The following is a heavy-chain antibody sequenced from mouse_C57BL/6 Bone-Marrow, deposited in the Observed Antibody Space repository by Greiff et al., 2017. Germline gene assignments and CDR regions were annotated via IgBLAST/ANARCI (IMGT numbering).Heavy chain of an antibody. Sequence: QVQLQQSGAELVKPGASVKLSCKASGYTFTSYWMHWVKQRPGQGLEWIGMIHPNSGSTNYNEKFKSKATLTVDKSSSTAYMQLSSLTSEDSAVYYCARGRWDYVPYYCDYWGQGTTLTVSS. CDR1: GYTFTSYW. J-gene: IGHJ2*01. V-gene: IGHV1-64*01. CDR3: ARGRWDYVPYYCDY. CDR2: IHPNSGST. D-gene: IGHD2-4*01.